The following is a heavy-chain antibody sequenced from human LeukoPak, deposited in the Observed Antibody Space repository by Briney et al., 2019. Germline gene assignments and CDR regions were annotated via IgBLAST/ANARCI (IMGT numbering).Heavy chain of an antibody. CDR3: ARTLVSQLTDY. D-gene: IGHD3-9*01. V-gene: IGHV4-31*03. CDR2: IYYSGST. Sequence: PSETLSLTCTVSGGSISSGGYYWSWIRQHPGKGLEWIGYIYYSGSTYYNPSLKSRVTISVDTSKNQFSLKLSSVTAADTAVYYCARTLVSQLTDYWGQGPWSPSPQ. CDR1: GGSISSGGYY. J-gene: IGHJ4*02.